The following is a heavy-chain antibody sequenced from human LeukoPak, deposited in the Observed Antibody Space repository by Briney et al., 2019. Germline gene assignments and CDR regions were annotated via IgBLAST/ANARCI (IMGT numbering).Heavy chain of an antibody. Sequence: SQTLSLTCTVSGGSISSGGYYWRCIRQHPGKGLEWIGHIYYSGTSFYNPSLTSPITISVDTSKNQFSLKLTSVNDADTAVYYCARIERSSYSLGFDYWGQGTLVTVSS. CDR1: GGSISSGGYY. J-gene: IGHJ4*02. V-gene: IGHV4-31*01. CDR2: IYYSGTS. D-gene: IGHD6-6*01. CDR3: ARIERSSYSLGFDY.